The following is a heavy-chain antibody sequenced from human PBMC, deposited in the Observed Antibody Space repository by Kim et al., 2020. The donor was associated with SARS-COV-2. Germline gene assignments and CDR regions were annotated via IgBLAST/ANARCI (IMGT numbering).Heavy chain of an antibody. D-gene: IGHD3-9*01. Sequence: GGSLRLSCAASGFTFSSYSMNWVRQAPGKGLEWVSSISSSISYIYYADSVKGRFTISRDNAKNSLYLQMNSLRAEDTAVYYCARAANDYDILTGYLYYGMDVWGQGTTVTVSS. J-gene: IGHJ6*02. CDR2: ISSSISYI. CDR1: GFTFSSYS. V-gene: IGHV3-21*01. CDR3: ARAANDYDILTGYLYYGMDV.